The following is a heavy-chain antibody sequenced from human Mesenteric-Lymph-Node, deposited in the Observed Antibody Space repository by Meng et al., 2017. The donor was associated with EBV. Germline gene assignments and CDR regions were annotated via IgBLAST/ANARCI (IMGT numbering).Heavy chain of an antibody. CDR3: ASRGYSDGWTFDS. CDR2: MYYSGSI. V-gene: IGHV4-30-4*01. J-gene: IGHJ4*02. D-gene: IGHD5-18*01. CDR1: GGSVSSSGYY. Sequence: GSAPGLVKPSQTLSLTCAVSGGSVSSSGYYWNWIRQPPGKGLEWIGYMYYSGSIYYNPSLKSRVTISVDTSKNQFSLKLSSVTAADTAVYYCASRGYSDGWTFDSWGQGTLVTVSS.